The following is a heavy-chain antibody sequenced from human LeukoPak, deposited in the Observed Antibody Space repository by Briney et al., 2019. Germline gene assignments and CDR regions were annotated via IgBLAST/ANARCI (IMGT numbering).Heavy chain of an antibody. D-gene: IGHD1-26*01. CDR3: ASHSGSYFSALDI. CDR2: VTSYNGNT. Sequence: GASVKVSCKASGYTSTSFGISWVRQAPGQGLEWMGWVTSYNGNTNYAQKFQGRVTMTTDTSTSTAYMELRSLRSDDTAMYYCASHSGSYFSALDIWGQGTMVTVSS. V-gene: IGHV1-18*01. J-gene: IGHJ3*02. CDR1: GYTSTSFG.